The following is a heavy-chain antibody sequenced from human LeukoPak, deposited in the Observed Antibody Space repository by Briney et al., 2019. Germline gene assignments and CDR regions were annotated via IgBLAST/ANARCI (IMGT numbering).Heavy chain of an antibody. CDR1: GYTFTSYD. CDR3: ARGLDGSGSYHFDY. V-gene: IGHV1-8*01. J-gene: IGHJ4*02. D-gene: IGHD3-10*01. CDR2: MNPNSGNT. Sequence: ASVKVSCKASGYTFTSYDINWVRQATGQGLEWMGWMNPNSGNTGYAQKFQGRVTMTRNTSISTAYMELSSLRSEDTAVYYCARGLDGSGSYHFDYWGQGTLATVSS.